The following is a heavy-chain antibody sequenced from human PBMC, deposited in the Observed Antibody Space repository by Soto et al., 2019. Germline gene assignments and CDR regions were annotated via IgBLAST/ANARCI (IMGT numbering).Heavy chain of an antibody. D-gene: IGHD3-10*01. J-gene: IGHJ4*02. CDR2: INGDGSGT. CDR3: ARGIFGSGTANDY. V-gene: IGHV3-74*01. CDR1: GFTFSGSW. Sequence: EVQLVESGGGLVQPGGSLRLSCAASGFTFSGSWMHWVRQAPGKGLVWVSRINGDGSGTSYADFVKGRFTISRDNAKNTLFLQINGLGAEDKAVYYCARGIFGSGTANDYWGQGTLVTVSS.